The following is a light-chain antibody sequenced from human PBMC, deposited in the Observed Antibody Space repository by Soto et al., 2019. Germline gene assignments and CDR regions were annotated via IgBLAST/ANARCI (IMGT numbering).Light chain of an antibody. CDR1: QTVSSNY. J-gene: IGKJ1*01. V-gene: IGKV3-20*01. CDR3: QEYNNNWA. CDR2: GAS. Sequence: EIVLTQSPGTLSLSPGERATLSCRASQTVSSNYLAWYQQKPGQAPRLLTYGASARATGIPDRFSGSGSGTDFTLTISSLEPEDFGTYYCQEYNNNWAFGQGTKVEIK.